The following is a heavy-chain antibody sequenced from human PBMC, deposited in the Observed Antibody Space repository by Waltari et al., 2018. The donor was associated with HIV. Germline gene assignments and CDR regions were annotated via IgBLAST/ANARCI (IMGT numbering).Heavy chain of an antibody. CDR2: TYESGST. J-gene: IGHJ4*02. Sequence: QVHLQESGPGLVKPSETLSLTCTVSGGSISRFYWSWIRQSPGEGLEWIGYTYESGSTSYNPSLKRRATIAVDTCKNQFSLRLHSVTAADTAVYFCARTSYYYDDSGYYRLYYFDYWGQGTLVTVSS. V-gene: IGHV4-59*01. CDR1: GGSISRFY. D-gene: IGHD3-22*01. CDR3: ARTSYYYDDSGYYRLYYFDY.